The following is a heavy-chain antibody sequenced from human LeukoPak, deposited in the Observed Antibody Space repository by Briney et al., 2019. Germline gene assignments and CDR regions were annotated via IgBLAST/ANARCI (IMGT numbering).Heavy chain of an antibody. CDR2: IYYSGST. J-gene: IGHJ4*02. CDR3: ASSSGWDFDY. Sequence: SETLSLTCTVSGVSINTGDYYRQSPRQPPGKGLEWIGYIYYSGSTYYNPSLKSRVTISVDTSKNQFSLRLSSVTAADTPVYYCASSSGWDFDYWGQGTLATVSS. CDR1: GVSINTGDYY. V-gene: IGHV4-30-4*01. D-gene: IGHD6-19*01.